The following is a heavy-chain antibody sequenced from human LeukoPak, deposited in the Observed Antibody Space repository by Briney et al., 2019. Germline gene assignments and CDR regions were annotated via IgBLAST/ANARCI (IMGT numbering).Heavy chain of an antibody. Sequence: GESLKISCKGSGYIFDIYWIAWVRQMPGKGLEWMGIIYPGDSDTRYSPSFQGQVTISADKSISTAYLQWSSLKASDTAMYYCARRGNVRSGSYYGMDVWGQGTTVTVSS. CDR1: GYIFDIYW. J-gene: IGHJ6*02. V-gene: IGHV5-51*01. CDR2: IYPGDSDT. D-gene: IGHD3-10*01. CDR3: ARRGNVRSGSYYGMDV.